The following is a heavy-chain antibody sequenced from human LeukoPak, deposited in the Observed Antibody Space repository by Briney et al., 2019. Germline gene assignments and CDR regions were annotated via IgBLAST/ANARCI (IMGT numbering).Heavy chain of an antibody. J-gene: IGHJ5*02. D-gene: IGHD3-3*01. CDR2: LNPDGSHK. Sequence: GGSLRLSSAASGFTFNSYWMTWVRQAPGKGLEWVANLNPDGSHKFYADSVKGRFTISRDNAENSVFLQMNSLRAEDTAFYYCARDAYDDSSESWGQGTLVTVSS. V-gene: IGHV3-7*01. CDR1: GFTFNSYW. CDR3: ARDAYDDSSES.